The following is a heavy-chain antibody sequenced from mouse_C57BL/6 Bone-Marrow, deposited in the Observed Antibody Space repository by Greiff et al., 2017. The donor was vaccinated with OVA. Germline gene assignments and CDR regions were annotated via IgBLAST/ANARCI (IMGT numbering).Heavy chain of an antibody. Sequence: VQGVESGPGLVKPSQSLFLTCSITGFPITSGYYWIWIRQSPGKPLEWMGYITHSGETFYNPSLQSPISITRETSKNQFFLQLNSVTTEDTAMYYCAGDRQLRPYYFDYWGQGTTLTVSS. V-gene: IGHV12-3*01. CDR1: GFPITSGYY. CDR2: ITHSGET. D-gene: IGHD3-2*02. J-gene: IGHJ2*01. CDR3: AGDRQLRPYYFDY.